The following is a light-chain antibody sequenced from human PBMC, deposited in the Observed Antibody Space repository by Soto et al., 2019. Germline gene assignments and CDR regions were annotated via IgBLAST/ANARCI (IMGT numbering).Light chain of an antibody. CDR3: QHYDSLPRT. CDR2: GAS. CDR1: QSITASY. V-gene: IGKV3-20*01. J-gene: IGKJ1*01. Sequence: EIVLTQSPGTLSLSPGERATLSCRASQSITASYLAWYQQKPGQAPRLLIYGASSRATGIPDRFSGSGSGTAFTLTITRLEPEDFAVYYCQHYDSLPRTFGQGTKVEIK.